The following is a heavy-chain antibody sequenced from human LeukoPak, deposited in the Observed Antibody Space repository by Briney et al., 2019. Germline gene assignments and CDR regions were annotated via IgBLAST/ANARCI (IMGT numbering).Heavy chain of an antibody. CDR2: ISYSSNYS. J-gene: IGHJ6*03. D-gene: IGHD7-27*01. Sequence: GGSLRLSCAASGFTFSTFGMNWVRQAPGKGLEWVSCISYSSNYSYYADSVKGRFSISRDNAKNSLFLQMNGLRAEDTAVYYCARVSWDYYYYMDAWGKGTTVTVSS. CDR1: GFTFSTFG. CDR3: ARVSWDYYYYMDA. V-gene: IGHV3-21*01.